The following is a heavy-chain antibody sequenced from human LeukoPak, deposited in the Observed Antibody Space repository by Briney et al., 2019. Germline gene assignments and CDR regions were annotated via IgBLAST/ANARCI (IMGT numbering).Heavy chain of an antibody. CDR2: ISSSSSYI. CDR3: ARDTYSSGWLVDYYMDV. V-gene: IGHV3-21*01. D-gene: IGHD6-19*01. CDR1: GFTFSSYS. J-gene: IGHJ6*03. Sequence: PGGSLRLSCAASGFTFSSYSMNWVRQAPGKGLEWVSSISSSSSYIYYADSVKGRFTISRANAKHSLFLQMNSLTAEDTAGYYRARDTYSSGWLVDYYMDVWGKGATVTVSS.